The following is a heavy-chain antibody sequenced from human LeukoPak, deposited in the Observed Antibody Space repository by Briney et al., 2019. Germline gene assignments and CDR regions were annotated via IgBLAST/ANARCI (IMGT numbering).Heavy chain of an antibody. CDR3: ARDGSAYNFDY. Sequence: GGSLRLSCGASGFTFDDYGMSWVRQAPGKGLVWVSRVESNGRNTIYADSVKGRFTISRDNRKNTLYLQMNSLRAEDTAVYYCARDGSAYNFDYWGQGTLVTVSS. CDR1: GFTFDDYG. CDR2: VESNGRNT. J-gene: IGHJ4*02. V-gene: IGHV3-74*01. D-gene: IGHD5-24*01.